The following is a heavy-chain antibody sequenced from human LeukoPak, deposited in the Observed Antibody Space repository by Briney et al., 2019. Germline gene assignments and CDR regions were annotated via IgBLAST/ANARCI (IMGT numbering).Heavy chain of an antibody. J-gene: IGHJ4*02. CDR1: GYTFTSYY. CDR3: ARDYAIRYYFDY. Sequence: ASVKVSCKASGYTFTSYYMHWVRQAPGQGLEWMGIINPSGGSTSYAQKFQGRVTMTTDTSTSTAYMELRSLRSDDTAVYYCARDYAIRYYFDYWGQGTLVTVSS. CDR2: INPSGGST. D-gene: IGHD3-16*01. V-gene: IGHV1-46*01.